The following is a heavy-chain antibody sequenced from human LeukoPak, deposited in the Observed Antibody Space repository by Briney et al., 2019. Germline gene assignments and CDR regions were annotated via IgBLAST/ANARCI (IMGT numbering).Heavy chain of an antibody. V-gene: IGHV3-23*01. CDR1: GFTFSSYA. Sequence: GGSLRLSCAASGFTFSSYAMSWVRQAPGKGLEWVSAISGSGGSTYYADSVKGRFTISRDNSKNTLYLQMNSLRAEDTAVYYCARDGYYDSSGPDYWGQGTLVTVSS. CDR2: ISGSGGST. CDR3: ARDGYYDSSGPDY. D-gene: IGHD3-22*01. J-gene: IGHJ4*02.